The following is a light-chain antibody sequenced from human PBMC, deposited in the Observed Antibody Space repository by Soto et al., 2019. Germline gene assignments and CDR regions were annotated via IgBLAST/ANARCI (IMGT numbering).Light chain of an antibody. Sequence: EIVLTQSPGTLSLSPGERATLSCRASQCVSSSYLAWYQQKPGQAPRLLIYGASSRATGIPDRFSGSGSGTDFTLTISRLEPEDFAVYYCQQYAGLPYTFGQGTKLEIK. CDR3: QQYAGLPYT. CDR2: GAS. J-gene: IGKJ2*01. V-gene: IGKV3-20*01. CDR1: QCVSSSY.